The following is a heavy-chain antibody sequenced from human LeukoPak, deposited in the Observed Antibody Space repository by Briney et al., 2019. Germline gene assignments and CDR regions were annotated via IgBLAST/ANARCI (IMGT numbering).Heavy chain of an antibody. CDR3: ARVTWFGEYIPDY. D-gene: IGHD3-10*01. CDR2: ISGSSSYI. J-gene: IGHJ4*02. Sequence: PGGSLRLSCAASGFTFSSYSLNWVRQAPGKGLEWVSSISGSSSYIYYADSVKGRFTISRHNAKNSLYLQMNSLRAEDTAVYYCARVTWFGEYIPDYWGQGTLVTVSS. CDR1: GFTFSSYS. V-gene: IGHV3-21*01.